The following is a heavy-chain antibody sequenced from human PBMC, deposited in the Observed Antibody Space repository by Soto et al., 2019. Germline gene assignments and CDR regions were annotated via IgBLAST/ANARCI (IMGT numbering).Heavy chain of an antibody. Sequence: ELQLVESGGGLVQPGGSLRLSCAASGFTFSNFEMNWVRQAPGKGLEWVSYISSSSSYIYYADSVKGRFTISRDNAKNSLYLQMNSLRAEDTAVYYCARARTAAAPNNWFDPWGQGTLVTVSS. D-gene: IGHD6-13*01. CDR1: GFTFSNFE. CDR2: ISSSSSYI. J-gene: IGHJ5*02. CDR3: ARARTAAAPNNWFDP. V-gene: IGHV3-48*03.